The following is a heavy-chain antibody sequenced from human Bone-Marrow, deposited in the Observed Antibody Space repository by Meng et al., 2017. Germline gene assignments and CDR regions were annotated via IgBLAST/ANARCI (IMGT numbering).Heavy chain of an antibody. D-gene: IGHD2-21*01. J-gene: IGHJ4*02. CDR2: IYNSGRT. Sequence: QVQLQESGPGLVKPSQTLSLTCTVSGGSISSGDYYWSWIRQPPGKGLEWSGCIYNSGRTYYHPSLKSRVTIAVDTSKNQFSLKLRFVTAADTAVYYCAREGRSHQVGVSVYWGQGNLVTVSS. CDR1: GGSISSGDYY. CDR3: AREGRSHQVGVSVY. V-gene: IGHV4-30-4*01.